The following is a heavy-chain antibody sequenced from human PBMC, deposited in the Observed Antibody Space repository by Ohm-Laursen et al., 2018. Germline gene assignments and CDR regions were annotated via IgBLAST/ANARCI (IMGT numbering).Heavy chain of an antibody. Sequence: SLRLSCAASRFAVSNNYMSWVRQAPGKGLEWVANIRKDGGETYYVDSVKGRFTISRDNAKNSLYLQINSLKGEDTAVYFCARDPTFHAFDIWGQGTMVTVSS. CDR2: IRKDGGET. CDR1: RFAVSNNY. V-gene: IGHV3-7*01. D-gene: IGHD2/OR15-2a*01. J-gene: IGHJ3*02. CDR3: ARDPTFHAFDI.